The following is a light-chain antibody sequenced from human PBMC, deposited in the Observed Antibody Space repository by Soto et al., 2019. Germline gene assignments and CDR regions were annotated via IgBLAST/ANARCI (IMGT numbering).Light chain of an antibody. J-gene: IGKJ3*01. CDR3: QQYESSPHN. CDR1: QSVSGRY. CDR2: GAS. V-gene: IGKV3-20*01. Sequence: IVMTQSPATLSLSPGDRATLSCRASQSVSGRYLAWYQQKPGQAPRLLIEGASSRAAGIPDRFSGSESGPDFTLTISRVEPEDFAVYYCQQYESSPHNFGPGTRVEI.